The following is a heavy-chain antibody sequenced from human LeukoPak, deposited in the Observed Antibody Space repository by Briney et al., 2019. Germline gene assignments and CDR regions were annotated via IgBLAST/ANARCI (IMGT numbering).Heavy chain of an antibody. D-gene: IGHD6-13*01. J-gene: IGHJ4*02. V-gene: IGHV4-39*07. CDR3: ARGGGSSWGGYYFDY. Sequence: SETLSLTCTVFGGSISSSSHYWGWIRQPPGKGLEWIGSIYYSGSTYNNPSLKSRVTISVDTSKNQFSLKLSSVTAADTAVYYCARGGGSSWGGYYFDYWGQGTLVTVSS. CDR1: GGSISSSSHY. CDR2: IYYSGST.